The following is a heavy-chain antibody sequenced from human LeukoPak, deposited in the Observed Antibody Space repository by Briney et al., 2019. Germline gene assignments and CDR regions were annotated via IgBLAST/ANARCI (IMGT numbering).Heavy chain of an antibody. J-gene: IGHJ6*02. D-gene: IGHD6-13*01. Sequence: GGSLRLSCAASGFTFSSYSMNWVRQPPGKGLEWVSSISSSSSYIYYADSVKGRFTISRDNAKNSLYLQMNSLRAEDTAVYYCAREYSSRSYYYGMDVWGQGTTVTVSS. CDR2: ISSSSSYI. CDR3: AREYSSRSYYYGMDV. V-gene: IGHV3-21*01. CDR1: GFTFSSYS.